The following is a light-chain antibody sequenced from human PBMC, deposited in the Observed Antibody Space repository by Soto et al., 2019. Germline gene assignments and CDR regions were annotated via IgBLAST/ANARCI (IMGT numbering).Light chain of an antibody. V-gene: IGLV2-14*01. CDR1: SSDVGNYNY. CDR2: EVS. CDR3: SSYTSSSNYV. Sequence: QSALTQPASVSGSPGQSITISCTGTSSDVGNYNYVSWYQQHPAKAPKLMIFEVSNRPSGISSRFSGSKSGNTASLTISGLQAEDKADYYCSSYTSSSNYVFGTGTKLTVL. J-gene: IGLJ1*01.